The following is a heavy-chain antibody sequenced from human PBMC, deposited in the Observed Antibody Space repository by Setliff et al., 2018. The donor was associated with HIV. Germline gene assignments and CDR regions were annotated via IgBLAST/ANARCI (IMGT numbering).Heavy chain of an antibody. CDR1: GFAFSDNP. CDR3: TGGTGWLITS. CDR2: IKQDGSQV. D-gene: IGHD6-19*01. V-gene: IGHV3-7*01. Sequence: PGGSLRLSCVASSGFAFSDNPMNWARQAPGKGLEWVATIKQDGSQVHYVDSVKGRFTISRDNAKNSLFLQMDSLRDEDTAVCYCTGGTGWLITSWGQGTLVTVSS. J-gene: IGHJ5*02.